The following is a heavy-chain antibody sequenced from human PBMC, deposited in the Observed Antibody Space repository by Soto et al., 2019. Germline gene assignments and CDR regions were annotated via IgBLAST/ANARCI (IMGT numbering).Heavy chain of an antibody. CDR1: GGSISSYY. CDR2: TYYSGST. J-gene: IGHJ5*02. Sequence: QVQLQESGPGLVKPSETLSLTCTVSGGSISSYYWSWIRQPPGKGLEWIGYTYYSGSTNYNPSLSSRVTISVDTSKNQFSLKLSSVTAADTAVYYCARAHAWDGRFDPWGQGTLVTVSS. V-gene: IGHV4-59*12. D-gene: IGHD1-26*01. CDR3: ARAHAWDGRFDP.